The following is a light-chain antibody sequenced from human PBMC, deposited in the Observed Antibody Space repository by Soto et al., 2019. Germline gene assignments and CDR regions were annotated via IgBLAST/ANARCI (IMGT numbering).Light chain of an antibody. V-gene: IGLV2-14*01. Sequence: QSALTQPASVSGSLVQSITISCTGTSVDVGGYNYVSWYQHHPGKAPRLLIFEFSNRPSGVSNRFSGSKSSNTASLTISGLQAEEEADHSCTSSTIKTTYLFGTETKLTV. J-gene: IGLJ2*01. CDR3: TSSTIKTTYL. CDR2: EFS. CDR1: SVDVGGYNY.